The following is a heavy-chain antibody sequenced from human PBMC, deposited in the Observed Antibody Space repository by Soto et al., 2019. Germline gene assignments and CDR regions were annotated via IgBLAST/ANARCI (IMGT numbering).Heavy chain of an antibody. Sequence: QVQLQESGPGLVKPSETLSLTCTVSGVSISSYYWSWIRQPPGKGLEWIGYIYYSGSTNYNPSLKSRVTISVDTSKNPFPLQLSSATAADPALYSCARAYRSSTTCYAPRYFDLWGRGTLVTVSS. V-gene: IGHV4-59*01. CDR1: GVSISSYY. D-gene: IGHD2-2*01. CDR2: IYYSGST. CDR3: ARAYRSSTTCYAPRYFDL. J-gene: IGHJ2*01.